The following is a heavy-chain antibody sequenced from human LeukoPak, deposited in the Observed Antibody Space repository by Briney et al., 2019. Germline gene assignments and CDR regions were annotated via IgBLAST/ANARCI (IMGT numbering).Heavy chain of an antibody. D-gene: IGHD2-2*01. CDR1: GFTFSSYS. CDR3: ARQRYCSSTSCPDAFDI. J-gene: IGHJ3*02. Sequence: GGSLRLSCAASGFTFSSYSMNWVRLAPGKGLEWVSSISSSSSYIYYADSVKGRFTISRDNAKNSLYLQMNSLRAEDTAVYYCARQRYCSSTSCPDAFDIWGQGTIVTVSS. V-gene: IGHV3-21*01. CDR2: ISSSSSYI.